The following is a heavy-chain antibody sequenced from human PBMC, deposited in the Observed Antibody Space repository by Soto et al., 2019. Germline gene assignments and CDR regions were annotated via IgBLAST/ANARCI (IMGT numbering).Heavy chain of an antibody. V-gene: IGHV5-10-1*01. J-gene: IGHJ5*02. CDR1: GYSFAGYW. Sequence: GESLKISCKGSGYSFAGYWITWVRQKPGKGLEWMGRIDPSDSQTYYSPSFRGHVTISVTKSITTVFLQWSSLRASDTAVYYCASGVLWFGEFPNWFDPWGQGTLVTVSS. CDR3: ASGVLWFGEFPNWFDP. D-gene: IGHD3-10*01. CDR2: IDPSDSQT.